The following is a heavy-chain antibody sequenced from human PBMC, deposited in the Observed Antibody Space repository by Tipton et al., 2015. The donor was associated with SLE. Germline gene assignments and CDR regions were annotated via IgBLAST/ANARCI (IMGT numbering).Heavy chain of an antibody. V-gene: IGHV3-30*04. Sequence: SLRLSCAASGFTFDDYAMHWVRQAPGKGLEWVAVISYDGSNRYYADSVKGRFTISRDNAKNCLYLQMDSLRAEDTAVYYCAKARGYYDSSGPTGYFDYWGQGTLVTVSS. J-gene: IGHJ4*02. CDR2: ISYDGSNR. CDR1: GFTFDDYA. CDR3: AKARGYYDSSGPTGYFDY. D-gene: IGHD3-22*01.